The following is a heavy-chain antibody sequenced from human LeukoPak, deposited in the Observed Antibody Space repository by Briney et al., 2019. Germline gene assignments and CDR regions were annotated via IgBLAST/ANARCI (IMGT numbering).Heavy chain of an antibody. Sequence: PGRSLRLSCAASGFTFSTYGMHWVRQAPGKGLEWVSAISGSGGSTYYADSVKGRFTISRDNSKNTLYLQMNSLRAEDTAAYYCAKTYSSGWYGLLDAFDIWGQGTMVTVSS. J-gene: IGHJ3*02. CDR3: AKTYSSGWYGLLDAFDI. CDR2: ISGSGGST. CDR1: GFTFSTYG. D-gene: IGHD6-19*01. V-gene: IGHV3-23*01.